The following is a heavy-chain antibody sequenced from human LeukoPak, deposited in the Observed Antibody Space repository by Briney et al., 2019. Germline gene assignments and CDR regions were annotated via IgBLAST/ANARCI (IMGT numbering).Heavy chain of an antibody. CDR3: ALMEALDY. V-gene: IGHV3-30*02. D-gene: IGHD1-1*01. CDR2: IQHDGSKK. CDR1: RFTFSSYG. Sequence: GGSLRLSCAASRFTFSSYGMHWVRQAPGKGLEWVAFIQHDGSKKYYADSVKGRFTISRDNSKNTLYLQMNSLRAEDTAVYYCALMEALDYWGQGTLVTVSS. J-gene: IGHJ4*02.